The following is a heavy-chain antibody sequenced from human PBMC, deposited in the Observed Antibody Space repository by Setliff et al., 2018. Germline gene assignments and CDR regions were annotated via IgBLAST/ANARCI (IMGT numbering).Heavy chain of an antibody. Sequence: SETLSLTCAVYGGSFSTYYWIWIRQPPGKGLEWIGEINHSGSTNYNPSLKSRVTISVDTSKRQFALRINSVTAADTGVYYCARGLVDERTAYPYAEYFQYWGDGTLVTVSS. J-gene: IGHJ4*01. CDR2: INHSGST. CDR1: GGSFSTYY. V-gene: IGHV4-34*01. CDR3: ARGLVDERTAYPYAEYFQY. D-gene: IGHD3-9*01.